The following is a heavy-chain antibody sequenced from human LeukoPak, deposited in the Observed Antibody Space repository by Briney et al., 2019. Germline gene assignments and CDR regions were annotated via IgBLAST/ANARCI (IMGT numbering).Heavy chain of an antibody. CDR3: AKDWAYYYDNYGLDY. V-gene: IGHV3-11*04. Sequence: NPGGSLRLSCAASGFTFSDYYMSWIRQAPGKGLEWVSYISSSGSTIDYADSVRGRFTISRDNAKNSLYLQMNSLSAEDTAVYYCAKDWAYYYDNYGLDYWGQGTLVTVSS. CDR1: GFTFSDYY. D-gene: IGHD3-22*01. J-gene: IGHJ4*02. CDR2: ISSSGSTI.